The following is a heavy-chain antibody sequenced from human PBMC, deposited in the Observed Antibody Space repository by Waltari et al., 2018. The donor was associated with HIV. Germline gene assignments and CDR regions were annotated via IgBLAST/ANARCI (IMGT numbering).Heavy chain of an antibody. CDR2: IWYDGSKK. CDR1: GFTLSSYG. CDR3: ARKYSSSWGAPFDY. V-gene: IGHV3-33*01. Sequence: QVQLVESGGGVVQPGRSLRLSCAPYGFTLSSYGMHWVRQAPGKGLEWVTVIWYDGSKKYYADSVKGRFTISRDNSKNTLYLQMNSLRIEDTAVYYCARKYSSSWGAPFDYWGQGTLVTVSS. J-gene: IGHJ4*02. D-gene: IGHD6-13*01.